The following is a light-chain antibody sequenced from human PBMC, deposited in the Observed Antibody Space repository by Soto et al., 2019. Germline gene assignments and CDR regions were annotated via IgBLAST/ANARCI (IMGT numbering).Light chain of an antibody. CDR1: SSDVGGYNY. J-gene: IGLJ1*01. CDR3: SSYTSSSTRV. V-gene: IGLV2-14*01. Sequence: QSALTQPASVSGSPGQSXXISCTGTSSDVGGYNYVSWYQQHPGKAPKLMIYEVSNRPSGVSNRFSGSKSGNTASLTISGLQAEDEADYYCSSYTSSSTRVFGTGTQLTVL. CDR2: EVS.